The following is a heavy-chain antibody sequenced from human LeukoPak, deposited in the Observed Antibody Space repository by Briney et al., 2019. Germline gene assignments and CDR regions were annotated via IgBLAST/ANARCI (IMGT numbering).Heavy chain of an antibody. CDR1: GGSISSYY. V-gene: IGHV4-59*01. CDR3: ARDLPYYYDSSGYYGVLD. D-gene: IGHD3-22*01. J-gene: IGHJ4*02. CDR2: IYYSGST. Sequence: SETLSLTCTVSGGSISSYYWSWIRQPPGKGLEWIGDIYYSGSTNYNPSLKSRVTISVDTSKNQFALKLSSVPAADTAVYYCARDLPYYYDSSGYYGVLDWGQGTLVTVSS.